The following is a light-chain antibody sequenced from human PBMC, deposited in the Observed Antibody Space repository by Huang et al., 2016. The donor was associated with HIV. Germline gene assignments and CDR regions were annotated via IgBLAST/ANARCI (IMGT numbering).Light chain of an antibody. CDR1: QNINTW. Sequence: DIQMTQSPSTLSASVGDRVTITYRASQNINTWLALYQQKPGKAPDLLIYRASSLQVGVPSRFTGSGSGTEFTLTITSLQPDDLGTYYCQQYNTYLYTFGQGTKLEI. J-gene: IGKJ2*01. CDR2: RAS. CDR3: QQYNTYLYT. V-gene: IGKV1-5*03.